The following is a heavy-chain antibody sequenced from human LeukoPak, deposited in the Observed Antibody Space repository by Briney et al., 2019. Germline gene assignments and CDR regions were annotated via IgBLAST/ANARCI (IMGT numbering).Heavy chain of an antibody. Sequence: GGSLRLSCATSGFTFNDYWLSWVRQAPGKGLEWVANIKQDGSEEYYVDSVKGRFTISRDDAKSSLYLQMNSLRVEDTAVYYCTRQRDFATYWGQGTLVTVSS. J-gene: IGHJ4*02. D-gene: IGHD6-25*01. V-gene: IGHV3-7*01. CDR2: IKQDGSEE. CDR3: TRQRDFATY. CDR1: GFTFNDYW.